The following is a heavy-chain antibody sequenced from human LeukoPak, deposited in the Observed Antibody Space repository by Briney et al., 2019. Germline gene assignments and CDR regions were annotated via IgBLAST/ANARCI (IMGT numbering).Heavy chain of an antibody. CDR1: AGSISSSSYN. D-gene: IGHD6-13*01. CDR2: IYYSGST. V-gene: IGHV4-39*07. Sequence: ASETLSLTCTVSAGSISSSSYNWGWIRQPPGKGLEWIGSIYYSGSTYYNPSLKSRVTISVDTSKNQFSLKLSSLTAADTAVYYCARDPSNGYSSSSYYAFDIWGQGTMVTVSS. J-gene: IGHJ3*02. CDR3: ARDPSNGYSSSSYYAFDI.